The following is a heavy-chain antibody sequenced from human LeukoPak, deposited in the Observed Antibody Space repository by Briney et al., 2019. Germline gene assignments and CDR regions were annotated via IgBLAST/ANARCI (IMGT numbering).Heavy chain of an antibody. V-gene: IGHV3-33*03. CDR1: GFSFSNYG. D-gene: IGHD1-7*01. J-gene: IGHJ4*02. CDR3: AKGLRHNWDYSVDY. Sequence: GRSLRLSCEASGFSFSNYGMHRVRQAPGKGLEWVAVIWNDGSNRNYGDSVKGRFTVSRDNSKNTLYLQMNSLRAEDTAVYYCAKGLRHNWDYSVDYWGQGTLVTVS. CDR2: IWNDGSNR.